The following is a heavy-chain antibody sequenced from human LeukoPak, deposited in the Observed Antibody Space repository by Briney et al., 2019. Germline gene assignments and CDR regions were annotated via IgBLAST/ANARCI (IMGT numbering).Heavy chain of an antibody. CDR3: ARGGTTGTTSPLRTFDV. CDR2: IYYSGST. CDR1: GGSISSGSYY. J-gene: IGHJ3*01. V-gene: IGHV4-61*10. D-gene: IGHD1-1*01. Sequence: SETLSLTCTVSGGSISSGSYYWSWIRQPAGKGLEWIGYIYYSGSTNYNPSLKSRVTISLDTSKNQFSLRLSSVTAADTAVYYCARGGTTGTTSPLRTFDVWGQGTMVTVSS.